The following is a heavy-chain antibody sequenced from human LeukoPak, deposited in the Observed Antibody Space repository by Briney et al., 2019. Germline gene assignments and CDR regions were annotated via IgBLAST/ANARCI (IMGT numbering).Heavy chain of an antibody. V-gene: IGHV1-2*02. Sequence: ASVRVSCKASGYTFTGYYMHWVRQAPGQGLEWMGWINPNSGGTNYAQKFQGRVTMTRDTSLSTAYMELSRLRSDDTAVYYCARDLGDPDCSGGSCHTDYWGQGTLVTVSS. CDR3: ARDLGDPDCSGGSCHTDY. D-gene: IGHD2-15*01. CDR1: GYTFTGYY. CDR2: INPNSGGT. J-gene: IGHJ4*02.